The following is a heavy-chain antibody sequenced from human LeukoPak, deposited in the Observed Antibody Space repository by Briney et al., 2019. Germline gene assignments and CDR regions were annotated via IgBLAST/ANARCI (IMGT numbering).Heavy chain of an antibody. CDR1: GFALRAHG. Sequence: PGGSLSLSCAASGFALRAHGIVWVRQAQGKGLEWVSYISPSSSTIYYANSMKGRFTISRDNAKNSLYLQLSSLGDEDTAVYYCARVRGPTVLTMYFDYWGQGTLVTVSS. D-gene: IGHD4-23*01. CDR3: ARVRGPTVLTMYFDY. J-gene: IGHJ4*02. CDR2: ISPSSSTI. V-gene: IGHV3-48*02.